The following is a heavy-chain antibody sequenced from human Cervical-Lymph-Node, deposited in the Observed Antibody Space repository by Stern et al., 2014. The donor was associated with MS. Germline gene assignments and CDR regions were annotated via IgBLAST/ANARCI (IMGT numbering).Heavy chain of an antibody. CDR2: ISYFGSP. J-gene: IGHJ4*02. V-gene: IGHV4-61*08. CDR3: ARVEESSWYTFDS. Sequence: VQLVESGPGLVKPSETLSLTCIVSGVSVRRGGYSWSWIRQPPGKGLEWIGYISYFGSPKYNPSLKSRATMSLDTSKNQFSLSLNFVTAADTAVFYCARVEESSWYTFDSWGQGTLVTVSS. D-gene: IGHD6-13*01. CDR1: GVSVRRGGYS.